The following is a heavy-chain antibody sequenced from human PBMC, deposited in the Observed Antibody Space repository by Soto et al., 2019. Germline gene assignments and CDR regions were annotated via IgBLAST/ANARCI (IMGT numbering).Heavy chain of an antibody. V-gene: IGHV1-18*01. CDR3: ARDAPPEDY. Sequence: QVQLVQSGAEVKKPGASVKVSCKASGYTFTSYGISWVRQAPGQGLEWMGWISAYNGNTNYAQKPQXXXTXXTDTSPGTAYMELRSLRSDDTAVYYCARDAPPEDYWGPGTLVTVSS. CDR2: ISAYNGNT. CDR1: GYTFTSYG. J-gene: IGHJ4*02.